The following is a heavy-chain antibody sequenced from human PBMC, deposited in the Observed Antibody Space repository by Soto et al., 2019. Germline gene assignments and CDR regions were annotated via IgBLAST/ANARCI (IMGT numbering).Heavy chain of an antibody. CDR1: GFTFSSYW. D-gene: IGHD3-10*01. CDR3: AKDPGLYGSGSPDY. CDR2: ISWNSGSI. J-gene: IGHJ4*02. Sequence: GGSLRLSCAASGFTFSSYWMSWVRQAPGKGLEGVSGISWNSGSIGYADSVKGRFTISRDNAKNSLYLQMNSLRAEDTALYYCAKDPGLYGSGSPDYWGQGTLVTVSS. V-gene: IGHV3-9*01.